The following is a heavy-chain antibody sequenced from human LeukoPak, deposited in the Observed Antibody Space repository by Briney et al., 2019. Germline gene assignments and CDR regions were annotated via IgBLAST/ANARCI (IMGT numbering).Heavy chain of an antibody. CDR2: MYNNGNT. J-gene: IGHJ2*01. V-gene: IGHV4-4*07. D-gene: IGHD2-2*01. CDR1: GGSISTYD. Sequence: SETLSLTCTVSGGSISTYDWNWIRQPAGKGLEWIGRMYNNGNTNFNPSLKSRVSMSSDMSKNQFSLKLNSVTAADTAVYYCARGRTSLLWGRGTLVTVSS. CDR3: ARGRTSLL.